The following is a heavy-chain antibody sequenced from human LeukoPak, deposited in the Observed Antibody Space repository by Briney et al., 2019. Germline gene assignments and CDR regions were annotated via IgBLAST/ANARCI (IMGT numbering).Heavy chain of an antibody. V-gene: IGHV4-34*01. CDR3: ARPGIAREDRGTFDY. J-gene: IGHJ4*02. CDR2: INHSGST. CDR1: GGSISSYY. Sequence: SETLSLTCTVSGGSISSYYWSWIRQPPGKGLEWIGEINHSGSTNYNPSLKSRVTISVDTSKNQFSLKLSSVTAADTAVYYCARPGIAREDRGTFDYWGQGTLVTVSS. D-gene: IGHD6-13*01.